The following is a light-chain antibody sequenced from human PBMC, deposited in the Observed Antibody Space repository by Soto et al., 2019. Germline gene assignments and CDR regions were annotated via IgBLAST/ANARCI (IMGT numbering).Light chain of an antibody. V-gene: IGKV2-30*02. CDR2: KVS. CDR1: QSPFHVNGTAT. CDR3: MQGTHWPIT. J-gene: IGKJ5*01. Sequence: DVVMTQSPLSLPVTLGQPASISCGPIQSPFHVNGTATFSWFQQRPGRSPRRLIYKVSNRDSGVPARFSGSGSGTDFALKISRVEAEDVGVYYCMQGTHWPITFGQGTRLEIK.